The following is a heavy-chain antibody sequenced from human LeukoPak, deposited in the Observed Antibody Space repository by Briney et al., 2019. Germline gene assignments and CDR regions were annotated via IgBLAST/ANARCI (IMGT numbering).Heavy chain of an antibody. CDR2: IYSGGST. CDR3: ARDRFGNYDAFDI. Sequence: GGSLRLSCAASGFTVSSNYTSWVRQAPGKGLEWVSVIYSGGSTYYADSVKGRFTISRDNSKNTLYLQMNSLRAEDTAVYYCARDRFGNYDAFDIWGQGTMVTVSS. CDR1: GFTVSSNY. D-gene: IGHD1-7*01. J-gene: IGHJ3*02. V-gene: IGHV3-66*02.